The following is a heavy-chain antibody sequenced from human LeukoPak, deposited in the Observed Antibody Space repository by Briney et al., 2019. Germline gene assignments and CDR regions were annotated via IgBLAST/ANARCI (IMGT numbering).Heavy chain of an antibody. V-gene: IGHV4-59*08. CDR3: ARHAMVLYYFGY. CDR2: IYYSGST. J-gene: IGHJ4*02. D-gene: IGHD5-18*01. CDR1: GDSISSYY. Sequence: SETLSLTCTVSGDSISSYYWSWIRQPPGKGLEWIGYIYYSGSTNYNPSLKSRVNISVDTSKNQFSLNLSSVTAADTAVYYCARHAMVLYYFGYWGQGALVTVSS.